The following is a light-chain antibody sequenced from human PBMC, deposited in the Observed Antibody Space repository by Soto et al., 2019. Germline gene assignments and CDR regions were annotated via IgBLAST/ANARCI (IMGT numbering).Light chain of an antibody. CDR2: EVS. Sequence: QSALTQPVSVSGSPGQSITISCTGTSSDVGGYNYVSWYQQHRGKAPKLMIYEVSNRPSGVSNRFSGSKSGNTASLTISGLQAEDEADYYCSSYTSSSTLDVFGTGTKLTVL. CDR1: SSDVGGYNY. CDR3: SSYTSSSTLDV. V-gene: IGLV2-14*01. J-gene: IGLJ1*01.